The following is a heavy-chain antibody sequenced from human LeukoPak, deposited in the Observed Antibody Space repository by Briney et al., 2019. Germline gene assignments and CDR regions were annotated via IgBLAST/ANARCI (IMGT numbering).Heavy chain of an antibody. CDR3: AAGLGSNYYYYYMDV. Sequence: GASVKVSCKASGGTFSSYAISWVRQAPGQGLEWMGGIIPIFGTANYAQKFQGRVTITTDESTSTAYMELSSLRSEDTAVYYCAAGLGSNYYYYYMDVWGKGTTVTVSS. CDR1: GGTFSSYA. V-gene: IGHV1-69*05. J-gene: IGHJ6*03. D-gene: IGHD3-10*01. CDR2: IIPIFGTA.